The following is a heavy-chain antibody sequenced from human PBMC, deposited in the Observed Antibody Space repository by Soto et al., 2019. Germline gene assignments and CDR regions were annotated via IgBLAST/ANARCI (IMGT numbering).Heavy chain of an antibody. J-gene: IGHJ4*02. V-gene: IGHV3-48*01. CDR1: GFTFSSYS. CDR2: ISGSSSMI. D-gene: IGHD2-8*01. CDR3: ARDLNPRQEMLYALLGY. Sequence: GGSLRLSCAASGFTFSSYSMNWVRQAPGKGLEWVSYISGSSSMIYYADSVKGRFTISRDNAKNSLYLQMNSLRAEDTAVYYCARDLNPRQEMLYALLGYWGQGTLVTSPQ.